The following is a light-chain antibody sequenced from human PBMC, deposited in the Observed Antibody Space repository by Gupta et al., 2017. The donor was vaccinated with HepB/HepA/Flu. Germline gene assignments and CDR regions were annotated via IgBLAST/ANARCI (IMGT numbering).Light chain of an antibody. V-gene: IGKV3-20*01. CDR3: QHERNIQGT. CDR2: SAS. Sequence: EIVLTQSPGTLSLSPGERATLSCRASQSVSTTYLTWYQHKPGQAPRLLISSASSRATGVPDRFSGRGSGADFTLTISRLEPEDFAVYYCQHERNIQGTFGQGTTVEVK. CDR1: QSVSTTY. J-gene: IGKJ1*01.